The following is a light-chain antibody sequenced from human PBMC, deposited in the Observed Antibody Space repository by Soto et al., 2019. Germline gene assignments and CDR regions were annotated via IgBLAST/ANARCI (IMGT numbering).Light chain of an antibody. CDR3: SSYTTSYFYV. J-gene: IGLJ1*01. V-gene: IGLV2-14*01. CDR2: EVN. Sequence: QSVLTQATSVACTSGQSITSSCTGMGRDIGAYDYVSWYQQHPGEAPKLLSYEVNNRPSGVSYRFSASKSAFTASLTISGLQAEDEAHYYCSSYTTSYFYVFGPGTKVTVL. CDR1: GRDIGAYDY.